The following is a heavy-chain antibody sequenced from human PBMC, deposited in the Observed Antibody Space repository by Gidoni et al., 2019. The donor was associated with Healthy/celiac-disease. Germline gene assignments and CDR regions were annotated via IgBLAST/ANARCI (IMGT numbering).Heavy chain of an antibody. CDR1: GYTFTSYD. D-gene: IGHD3-22*01. V-gene: IGHV1-8*01. CDR3: ARPYDSSGYYFYYYMDV. CDR2: MKPNSGNT. Sequence: QVQLVQSGAEVKKSGASVKVSCKASGYTFTSYDINWVRQATGQGLEWMGWMKPNSGNTGYAQKFQGRITMTRNTSISTAYMELSSLRSEDTAVYYCARPYDSSGYYFYYYMDVWGKGTTVTVSS. J-gene: IGHJ6*03.